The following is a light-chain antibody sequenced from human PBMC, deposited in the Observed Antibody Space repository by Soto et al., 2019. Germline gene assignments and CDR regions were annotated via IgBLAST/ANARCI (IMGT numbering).Light chain of an antibody. CDR2: DTN. Sequence: QTVVTQEPSLTVSPGGTVTPTCGSSTGAVTSGHYPHWFQQKPGQAPRTLIYDTNNKHSWTPARFSGSLLGGKAALTLSGAQSEDEAEYYCLLSYSGARVYGGGTKLTVL. V-gene: IGLV7-46*01. CDR1: TGAVTSGHY. CDR3: LLSYSGARV. J-gene: IGLJ3*02.